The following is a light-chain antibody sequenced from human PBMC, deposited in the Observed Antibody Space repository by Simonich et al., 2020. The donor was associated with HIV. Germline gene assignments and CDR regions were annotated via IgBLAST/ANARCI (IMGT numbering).Light chain of an antibody. CDR1: QSISSY. Sequence: DIQMTQSPSSLSASVGDRVTITCRASQSISSYLNWYQQKPGKAPKLLIYKASSLESGVPSRFSGSGSGTEFTLTISSLHPDDFATYYCQHYNSYSPTFGQGTKVEIK. CDR3: QHYNSYSPT. J-gene: IGKJ1*01. V-gene: IGKV1-5*03. CDR2: KAS.